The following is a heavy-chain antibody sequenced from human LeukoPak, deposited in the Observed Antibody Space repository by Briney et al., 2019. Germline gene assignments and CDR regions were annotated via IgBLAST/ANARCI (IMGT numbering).Heavy chain of an antibody. D-gene: IGHD6-19*01. Sequence: ASVKVSCKASGYTFTSYGISWVRQAPGQGLEWMGWISAYNGNTNYAQKLQGRVTMTTDTSTSTAYMELRSLRSDDTAVYYCARDKAGSPYWYFDLWGRGTLVTVSS. CDR2: ISAYNGNT. J-gene: IGHJ2*01. V-gene: IGHV1-18*01. CDR3: ARDKAGSPYWYFDL. CDR1: GYTFTSYG.